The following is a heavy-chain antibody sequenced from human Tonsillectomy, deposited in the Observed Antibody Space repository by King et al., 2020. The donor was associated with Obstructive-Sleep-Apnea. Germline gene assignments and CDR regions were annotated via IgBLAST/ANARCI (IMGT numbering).Heavy chain of an antibody. CDR3: AKDVTIVIINTGAFDY. CDR1: GFTFSNCA. D-gene: IGHD3-9*01. J-gene: IGHJ4*02. V-gene: IGHV3-23*04. CDR2: ISGGGGST. Sequence: VQLVESGGGLVQPGGSLRLSCAASGFTFSNCAMSWVRQAPGKGLEWVSAISGGGGSTYYADSVKGRFTISRDNSKTTLYLQMNSLRAEDTAVYYCAKDVTIVIINTGAFDYWGQGALVTVSS.